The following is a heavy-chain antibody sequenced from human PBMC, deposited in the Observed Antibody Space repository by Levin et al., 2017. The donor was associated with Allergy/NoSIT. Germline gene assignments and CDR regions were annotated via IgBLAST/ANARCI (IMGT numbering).Heavy chain of an antibody. CDR1: GYSFDSYY. Sequence: GGSLRLSCKGSGYSFDSYYITWVRQMPGKGLEWMGIIYPGDSDTTYSPSFQGQVTISADKSITTAYLLWNSLKASDTAMYYCARHSRPGVAAADADYWGQGTLVTVSS. CDR3: ARHSRPGVAAADADY. V-gene: IGHV5-51*01. J-gene: IGHJ4*02. D-gene: IGHD6-13*01. CDR2: IYPGDSDT.